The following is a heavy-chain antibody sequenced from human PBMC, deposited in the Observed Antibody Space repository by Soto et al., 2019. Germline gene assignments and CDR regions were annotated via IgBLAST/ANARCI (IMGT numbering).Heavy chain of an antibody. D-gene: IGHD3-3*01. V-gene: IGHV1-69*01. CDR1: GGTFSSYA. CDR3: AFNRITIFGVVIPPPGNYYGMDV. CDR2: IIPIFGTA. J-gene: IGHJ6*02. Sequence: QVQLVQSGAEVKKPGSSVKVSCKASGGTFSSYAISWVRQAPGQGLEWMGGIIPIFGTANYAQKFQGRVTVTADESTSTAYMELSSLRSEDTAVYYCAFNRITIFGVVIPPPGNYYGMDVWGQGTTVTVPS.